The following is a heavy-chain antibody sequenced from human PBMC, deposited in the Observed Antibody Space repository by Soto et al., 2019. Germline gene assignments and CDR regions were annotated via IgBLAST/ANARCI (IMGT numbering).Heavy chain of an antibody. J-gene: IGHJ6*02. V-gene: IGHV3-9*01. CDR1: GFTFDNYA. CDR2: ISWNSGTI. CDR3: AKSTGGTANGMDV. Sequence: EVQLVESGGGLVQPGRSLRLSCAASGFTFDNYAMYWVRQAPGKGLEWVSGISWNSGTIGYADSVKGRFTTSRDNAKNSLYLQMNSLRAEDTALYYCAKSTGGTANGMDVWGQGTTVTVSS. D-gene: IGHD2-8*02.